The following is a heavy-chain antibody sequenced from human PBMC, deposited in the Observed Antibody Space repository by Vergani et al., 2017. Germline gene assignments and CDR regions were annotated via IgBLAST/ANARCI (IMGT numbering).Heavy chain of an antibody. CDR1: GYTFTSYD. V-gene: IGHV1-2*02. CDR2: INPNSGGT. D-gene: IGHD2-2*01. CDR3: AKDQYSGVVPAINPFDY. Sequence: QVQLVQSGAEVKKPGASVKVSCKASGYTFTSYDINWVRQATGQGLEWMGWINPNSGGTNYAQKFQGRVTMTRDTSISTAYMELSRLRSDDTAVYYCAKDQYSGVVPAINPFDYWGQGTLVTVSS. J-gene: IGHJ4*02.